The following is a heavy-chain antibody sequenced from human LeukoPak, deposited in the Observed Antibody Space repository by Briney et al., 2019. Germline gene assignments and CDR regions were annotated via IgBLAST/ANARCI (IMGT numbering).Heavy chain of an antibody. CDR3: ARDRDYSSGYYWLYFDY. CDR1: GGSINDYY. V-gene: IGHV4-4*07. Sequence: SETLSLTCTVSGGSINDYYWSWIRQPAGKGREWVGRLSTTGSTNYNPSLKSRPTMSVDTSKRQFSLKLTSVTAADTAVYYCARDRDYSSGYYWLYFDYWGQGTLVTASS. D-gene: IGHD6-19*01. CDR2: LSTTGST. J-gene: IGHJ4*02.